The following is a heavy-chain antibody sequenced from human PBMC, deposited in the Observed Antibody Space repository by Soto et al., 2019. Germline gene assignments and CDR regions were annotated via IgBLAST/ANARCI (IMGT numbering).Heavy chain of an antibody. V-gene: IGHV1-2*04. Sequence: ASVKVSCKASGYTFTGYYMHWVRQAPGQGLEWMGWINPNSGGTNYAQKFQGWVTMTRDTSISTAYMELSRLRSDDTAVCYCASSRASSSPGPFDYWGQGTLVTVSS. D-gene: IGHD6-6*01. CDR3: ASSRASSSPGPFDY. CDR2: INPNSGGT. J-gene: IGHJ4*02. CDR1: GYTFTGYY.